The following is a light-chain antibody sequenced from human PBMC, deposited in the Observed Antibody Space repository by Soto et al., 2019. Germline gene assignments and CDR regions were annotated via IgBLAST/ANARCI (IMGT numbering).Light chain of an antibody. J-gene: IGLJ1*01. V-gene: IGLV2-8*01. CDR2: EVS. CDR1: SSDIGPYNY. Sequence: QSVLTQPPSASGSPGQSVTISCTGTSSDIGPYNYVSWYQQHPDKAPKLMIYEVSKRPSGVPDRFSGSKSDNTASLTVSGLQAEDEADYYCSSYAGSNNYVFGTGTKVTVL. CDR3: SSYAGSNNYV.